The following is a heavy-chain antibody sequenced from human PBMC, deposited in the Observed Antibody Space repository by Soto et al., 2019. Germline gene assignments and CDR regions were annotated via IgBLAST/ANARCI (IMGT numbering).Heavy chain of an antibody. V-gene: IGHV4-59*01. CDR1: GGSISSYY. Sequence: SETLSLTCTVSGGSISSYYWSWIRQPPGKGLEWIGYIYYSGSTNYNPSLKSRVTISVDTSKNQFSLKLSSVTAADTAMYYCARYVIVRGWFDPWGQGTLVTVSS. D-gene: IGHD2-21*01. CDR3: ARYVIVRGWFDP. J-gene: IGHJ5*02. CDR2: IYYSGST.